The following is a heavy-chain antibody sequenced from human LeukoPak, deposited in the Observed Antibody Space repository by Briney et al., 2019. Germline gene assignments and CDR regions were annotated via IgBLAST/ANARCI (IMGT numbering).Heavy chain of an antibody. CDR1: GFSFSSYG. CDR2: ISRTSSTI. D-gene: IGHD1-26*01. Sequence: GGSLRLSCAASGFSFSSYGMNWVRQAPGQGLEWVSYISRTSSTIYYADSVKGRFTISRDNARNSLYLQMNGLRDEDTAVYYCAREPSIVGACDIWGQGTMVTVCS. CDR3: AREPSIVGACDI. J-gene: IGHJ3*02. V-gene: IGHV3-48*02.